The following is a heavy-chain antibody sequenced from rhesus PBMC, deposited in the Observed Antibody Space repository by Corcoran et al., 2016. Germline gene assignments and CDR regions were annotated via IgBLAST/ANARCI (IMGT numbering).Heavy chain of an antibody. CDR2: IYRLSGKP. V-gene: IGHV4-76*01. Sequence: QVQLQESGPGLLKLSETLSLTCAVSGGSISGGYGWDWCCQPPGTGLEWIGCIYRLSGKPTHNPSRKSRVTISTDTAKDQFALSLSAGTAADTAVYYCAGAGGSSWWGEGYFDYWGQGVLVTVSS. CDR3: AGAGGSSWWGEGYFDY. CDR1: GGSISGGYG. D-gene: IGHD6-13*01. J-gene: IGHJ4*01.